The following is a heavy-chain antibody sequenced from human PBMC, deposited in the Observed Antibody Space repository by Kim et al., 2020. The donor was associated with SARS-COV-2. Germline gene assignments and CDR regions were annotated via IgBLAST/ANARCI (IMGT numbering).Heavy chain of an antibody. J-gene: IGHJ6*02. CDR2: INGGNGDT. CDR1: GYTFSNYA. D-gene: IGHD3-10*01. Sequence: ASVKVSCKASGYTFSNYAMHWERKAPGQRLEWMGWINGGNGDTKYSRRFQGRVTISRDTSASTGYMELSSLRSEDTAVYYCARDERGGFYGSYYYYGMNVWGHGTTVTVSS. CDR3: ARDERGGFYGSYYYYGMNV. V-gene: IGHV1-3*01.